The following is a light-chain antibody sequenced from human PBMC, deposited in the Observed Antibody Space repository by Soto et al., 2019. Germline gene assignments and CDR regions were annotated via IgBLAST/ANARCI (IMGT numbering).Light chain of an antibody. CDR3: AAWDDSLNAYV. Sequence: QSVLTQPPSVSEAPRQRVTISCSGSSSNIGNNAVNWYQQLPGQAPKIVIYYDDLLTSGVSDRFSGSKSGTSASLAISGLQSDDEADYYCAAWDDSLNAYVFGPGTKLTV. CDR1: SSNIGNNA. J-gene: IGLJ1*01. CDR2: YDD. V-gene: IGLV1-36*01.